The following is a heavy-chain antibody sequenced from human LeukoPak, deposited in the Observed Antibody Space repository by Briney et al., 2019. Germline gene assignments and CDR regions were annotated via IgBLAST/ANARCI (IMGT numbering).Heavy chain of an antibody. CDR3: ARDLDNSFDY. CDR1: GFIFSSYA. CDR2: IYSGGST. V-gene: IGHV3-53*01. Sequence: GGSLRLSCAASGFIFSSYAMSWVRQAPGKGLEWVSVIYSGGSTYYADSVKGRFTISRDNSKNTLYLQMSSLRAEDTAVYYCARDLDNSFDYWGQGTLVTVSS. J-gene: IGHJ4*02.